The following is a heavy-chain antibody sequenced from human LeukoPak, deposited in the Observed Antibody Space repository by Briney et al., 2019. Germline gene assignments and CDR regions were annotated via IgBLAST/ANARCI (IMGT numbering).Heavy chain of an antibody. CDR2: ISSGGTNI. V-gene: IGHV3-21*01. CDR3: ARVGGYCSSVSNCYGDY. CDR1: GFTFSIYS. Sequence: GGSLRLSCAASGFTFSIYSMNWVRQAPGKGLEWVYCISSGGTNIYYADSVRGRFTISRDNAKNSLYLQMNSLRAEDTAVYYCARVGGYCSSVSNCYGDYWGQGTLVTVSS. J-gene: IGHJ4*02. D-gene: IGHD2-2*03.